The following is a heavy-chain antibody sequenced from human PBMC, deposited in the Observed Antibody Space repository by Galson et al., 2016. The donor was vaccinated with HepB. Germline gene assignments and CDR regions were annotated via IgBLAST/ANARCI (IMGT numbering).Heavy chain of an antibody. J-gene: IGHJ6*02. Sequence: SLRLSCAASGFNFRACGMHWLRQAPGRGLKWVALIWYDGNKAYYADSVKGRFTISRDNSKNTLYLQMNSLRAEDTAVYYCAKDSYRLVIMSLVDVWGQGTTVTVSS. D-gene: IGHD3-9*01. CDR2: IWYDGNKA. V-gene: IGHV3-30*02. CDR3: AKDSYRLVIMSLVDV. CDR1: GFNFRACG.